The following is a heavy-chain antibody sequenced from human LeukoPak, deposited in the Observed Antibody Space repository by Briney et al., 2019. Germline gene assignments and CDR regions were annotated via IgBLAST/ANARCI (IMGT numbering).Heavy chain of an antibody. CDR3: ARAPPMVRGVIGWFDP. D-gene: IGHD3-10*01. V-gene: IGHV1-2*02. CDR2: INPNSGGT. CDR1: GYSFTGYY. Sequence: ASVKVSCQASGYSFTGYYMHWVRQAPGQGLEWMGWINPNSGGTNYAQKFQGRVTMTRDTSISTAYMELSRLRSDDTAVYYCARAPPMVRGVIGWFDPWGQGTLVTVSS. J-gene: IGHJ5*02.